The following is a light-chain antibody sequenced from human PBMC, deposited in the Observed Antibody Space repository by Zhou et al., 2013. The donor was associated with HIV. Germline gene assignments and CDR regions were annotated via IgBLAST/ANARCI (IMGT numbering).Light chain of an antibody. Sequence: EIVLTQSPGTLSLSPGERATLSCRASQSVSSRYLAWYQQKPGQAPRLLIYGASSRAPGIPDRFSGSGSGTDFTLTISSLEPEDFAVYYCQHRNNWPFGQGTKVEIK. J-gene: IGKJ1*01. CDR2: GAS. CDR3: QHRNNWP. CDR1: QSVSSRY. V-gene: IGKV3D-20*02.